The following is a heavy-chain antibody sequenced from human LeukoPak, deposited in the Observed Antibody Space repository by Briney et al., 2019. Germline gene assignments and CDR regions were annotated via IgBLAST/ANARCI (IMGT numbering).Heavy chain of an antibody. CDR1: GYTFTSYY. CDR2: INPNSGGT. Sequence: ASLNLSCTASGYTFTSYYMHWVRQAPGQGLDWMGWINPNSGGTNYAQKFQGRVTMTRDTSISTAYMALSRLRSDDTAVYYCAVDTAMVTGYYYYGMDVWGQGTTVTVSS. CDR3: AVDTAMVTGYYYYGMDV. V-gene: IGHV1-2*02. D-gene: IGHD5-18*01. J-gene: IGHJ6*01.